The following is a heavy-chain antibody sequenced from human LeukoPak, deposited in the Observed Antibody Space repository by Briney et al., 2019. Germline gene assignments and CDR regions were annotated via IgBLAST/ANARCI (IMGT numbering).Heavy chain of an antibody. V-gene: IGHV1-2*02. D-gene: IGHD6-19*01. CDR2: INPNSGGT. Sequence: ASVKVSCKASGYTFTGYYMHWVRQAPGQGLERMGWINPNSGGTNYAQKFQGRVTMTRDTSISTAYMELSRLRSDDTAVYYCARSSGWKYNIDYWGQGTLVTVSS. CDR3: ARSSGWKYNIDY. J-gene: IGHJ4*02. CDR1: GYTFTGYY.